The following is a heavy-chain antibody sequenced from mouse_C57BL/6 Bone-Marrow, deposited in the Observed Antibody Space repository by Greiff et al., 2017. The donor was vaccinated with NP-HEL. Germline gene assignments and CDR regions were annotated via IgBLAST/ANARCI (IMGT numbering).Heavy chain of an antibody. CDR3: SRNCSSTY. D-gene: IGHD6-1*01. J-gene: IGHJ2*01. Sequence: VKLQQPGAELVKPGASVKLSCKASGYTFTSYWMQWVKQRPGQGLEWIGEIDPSDSYTNYNQKFKGKATLTVDTSSSTAYMQLSSLTSEDSAIYYCSRNCSSTYWGQGTTLTVSS. CDR2: IDPSDSYT. V-gene: IGHV1-50*01. CDR1: GYTFTSYW.